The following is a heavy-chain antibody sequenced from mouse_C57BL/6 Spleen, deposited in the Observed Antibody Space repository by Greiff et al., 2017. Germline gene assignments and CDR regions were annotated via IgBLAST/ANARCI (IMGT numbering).Heavy chain of an antibody. CDR2: INPNYGTT. J-gene: IGHJ2*01. Sequence: EVQLQQSGPELVKPGASVKISCTASGYSFTDYNMHWVKQSTGKSLEWIGVINPNYGTTSSNQTFKGKATLTVDQSSSTAYMQLNILTTEDSAVYCCARDDYFDYWGQGTTLTVSS. CDR1: GYSFTDYN. CDR3: ARDDYFDY. V-gene: IGHV1-39*01.